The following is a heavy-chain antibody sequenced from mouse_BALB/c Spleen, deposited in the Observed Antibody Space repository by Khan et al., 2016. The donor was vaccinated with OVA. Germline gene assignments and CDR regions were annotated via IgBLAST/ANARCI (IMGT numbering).Heavy chain of an antibody. CDR2: IRLKSDNYAT. V-gene: IGHV6-6*02. J-gene: IGHJ3*01. CDR1: GFTFSSDW. CDR3: TLLVRSY. D-gene: IGHD2-1*01. Sequence: EVQLQESGGGLVQPGGSMKLSCVASGFTFSSDWMSWVRQSPEKGLEWVAEIRLKSDNYATHYAESVKGKITISRDDSKSRLYLQMTSLRAEDTVIYYCTLLVRSYWGQGTLVTVST.